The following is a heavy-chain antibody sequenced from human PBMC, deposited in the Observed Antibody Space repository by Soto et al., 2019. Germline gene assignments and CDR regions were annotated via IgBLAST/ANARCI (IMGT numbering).Heavy chain of an antibody. J-gene: IGHJ3*02. CDR1: GFTFSGYN. Sequence: PGGSLRLSCVASGFTFSGYNMNWVRQPPGKGPEWVSSISSGSSYIYYADSVRGRFTISRGNAKNALYLQMNRLRAEAAAVYSSARQPGIAAAGAGMLDAYDIWRQRTRVTVSS. CDR3: ARQPGIAAAGAGMLDAYDI. D-gene: IGHD6-25*01. V-gene: IGHV3-21*01. CDR2: ISSGSSYI.